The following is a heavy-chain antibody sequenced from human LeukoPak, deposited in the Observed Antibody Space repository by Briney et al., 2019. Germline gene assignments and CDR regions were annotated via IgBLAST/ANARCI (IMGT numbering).Heavy chain of an antibody. CDR3: ARDARSGSPDYFDY. J-gene: IGHJ4*02. Sequence: GGSLRLSCAASGFAVNTYPMNWVRQAPGKGLEWITVILHDGTIQMYTDPVKGRFTISRDISKNTLNLQMNSLRPEDTVVYCWARDARSGSPDYFDYWGQGTLVTVSS. CDR1: GFAVNTYP. CDR2: ILHDGTIQ. D-gene: IGHD1-26*01. V-gene: IGHV3-30-3*01.